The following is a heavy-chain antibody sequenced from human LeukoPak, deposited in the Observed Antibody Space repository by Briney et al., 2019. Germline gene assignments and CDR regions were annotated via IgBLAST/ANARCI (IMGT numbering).Heavy chain of an antibody. Sequence: GGSLRLSCAASGFTFSSYAMSWVRQAPGKGLEWVSAISGSGGSTYYADSVKGRFTISRDNSKNTLYLQMNSLRAEDTAVYYCAKDRLVNYYDSGGPAGAADYWGQGTLVTVPS. CDR3: AKDRLVNYYDSGGPAGAADY. D-gene: IGHD3-22*01. V-gene: IGHV3-23*01. J-gene: IGHJ4*02. CDR1: GFTFSSYA. CDR2: ISGSGGST.